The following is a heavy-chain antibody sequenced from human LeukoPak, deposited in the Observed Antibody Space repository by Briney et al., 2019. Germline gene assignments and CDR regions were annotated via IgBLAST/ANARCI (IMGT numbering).Heavy chain of an antibody. V-gene: IGHV3-53*01. D-gene: IGHD1-26*01. Sequence: GGSLRPSCAASGIAVTGNYMSWVRQPPGKGLEWVSFISINTDTFYADSVRGRFTISRDSSKNTLFLQMNSLRDEDSAVYYSAIAQSWDELFDSWGQGTLVTVSS. CDR3: AIAQSWDELFDS. CDR2: ISINTDT. CDR1: GIAVTGNY. J-gene: IGHJ4*02.